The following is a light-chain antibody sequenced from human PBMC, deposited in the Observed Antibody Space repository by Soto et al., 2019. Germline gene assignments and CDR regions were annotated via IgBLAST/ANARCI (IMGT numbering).Light chain of an antibody. CDR1: QGISSY. V-gene: IGKV1-9*01. CDR2: AAS. Sequence: DIQLTQSPSSLSASVGDRVTITCRASQGISSYLAWYQHKPGKAPKVLIYAASTLQSGVPSRFSGSGSATEFTLTISSLRPEDFATYYCQQVNSYPLTFGPGTKVDIK. CDR3: QQVNSYPLT. J-gene: IGKJ3*01.